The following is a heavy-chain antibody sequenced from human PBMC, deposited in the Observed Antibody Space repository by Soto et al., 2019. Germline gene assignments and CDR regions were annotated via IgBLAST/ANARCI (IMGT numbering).Heavy chain of an antibody. J-gene: IGHJ4*02. V-gene: IGHV3-23*01. CDR3: ATVHNTSRSFNY. CDR2: VSGTGRTT. Sequence: GGSLRLSCAASGFAFSAYAMNWVRHTPGKGLEWVSSVSGTGRTTYHADSVKGRFTMSRDNSRNTLDLQMSSLRAEDTAVYYCATVHNTSRSFNYWGRGTLVTVSS. D-gene: IGHD1-20*01. CDR1: GFAFSAYA.